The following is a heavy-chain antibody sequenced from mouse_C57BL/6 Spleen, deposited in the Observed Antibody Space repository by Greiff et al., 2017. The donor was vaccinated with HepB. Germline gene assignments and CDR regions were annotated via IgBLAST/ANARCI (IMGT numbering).Heavy chain of an antibody. V-gene: IGHV1-53*01. CDR2: INPSNGGT. J-gene: IGHJ1*03. Sequence: QVHVKQPGTELVKPGASVKLSCKASGYTFTSYWMHWVKQRPGQGLEWIGNINPSNGGTNYNEKFKSKATLTVDKSSSTAYMQLSSLTSEDSAVYYCALYGNYVGWYFDVWGTGTTVTVSS. CDR3: ALYGNYVGWYFDV. D-gene: IGHD2-1*01. CDR1: GYTFTSYW.